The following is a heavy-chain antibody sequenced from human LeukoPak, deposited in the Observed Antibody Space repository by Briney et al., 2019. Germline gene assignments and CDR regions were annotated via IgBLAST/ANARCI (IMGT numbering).Heavy chain of an antibody. CDR1: GFTVSSNY. Sequence: PGGSLRLSCAASGFTVSSNYMSWVRQAPGKGLERVSVIYSGGSTYYADSVKGRFTISRDNSKNTLYLQMNSLRAEDTAVYYCARLENIVGAPYFDYWGQGTLVTVSS. J-gene: IGHJ4*02. D-gene: IGHD1-26*01. CDR2: IYSGGST. CDR3: ARLENIVGAPYFDY. V-gene: IGHV3-53*01.